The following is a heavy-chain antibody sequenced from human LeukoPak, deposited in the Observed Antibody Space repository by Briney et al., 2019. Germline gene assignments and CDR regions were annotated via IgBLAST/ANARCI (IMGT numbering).Heavy chain of an antibody. CDR2: IIPIFGTT. CDR1: GYTFTSYA. CDR3: ATLCCGSYYMDV. Sequence: SVKVSCKASGYTFTSYAMNWVRQAPGQGLEWMGGIIPIFGTTNYAQKFQGRVTITADKSTSTAYMELSSLRSEDTAVYYCATLCCGSYYMDVWGKGTTVTVSS. J-gene: IGHJ6*03. V-gene: IGHV1-69*06. D-gene: IGHD2-15*01.